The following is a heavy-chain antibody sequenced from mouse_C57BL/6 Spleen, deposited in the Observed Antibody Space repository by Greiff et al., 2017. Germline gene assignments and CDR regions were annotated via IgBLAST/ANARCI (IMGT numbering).Heavy chain of an antibody. CDR2: IWSGGST. Sequence: QVQLKQSGPGLVQPSQSLSITCTVSGFSFTSYGVHWVRQSPGKGLEWLGVIWSGGSTDNNEAFISRLSISKDNTTSQVFFKMNSLQADDTAIYYCASTTVVSDYAMDYWGQGTSVTVSS. J-gene: IGHJ4*01. CDR3: ASTTVVSDYAMDY. D-gene: IGHD1-1*01. CDR1: GFSFTSYG. V-gene: IGHV2-2*01.